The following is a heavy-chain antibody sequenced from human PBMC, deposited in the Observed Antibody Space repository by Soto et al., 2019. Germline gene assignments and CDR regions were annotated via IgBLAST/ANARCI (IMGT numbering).Heavy chain of an antibody. CDR2: ISYSGRT. V-gene: IGHV4-59*01. D-gene: IGHD3-10*02. J-gene: IGHJ2*01. CDR3: ADGIRHVRSVSAFLLNRSSDL. Sequence: GKGIEWIGYISYSGRTNYNPSLKSRVTMSADTSRNQFSLKLSSVTAADTFFFHAADGIRHVRSVSAFLLNRSSDL.